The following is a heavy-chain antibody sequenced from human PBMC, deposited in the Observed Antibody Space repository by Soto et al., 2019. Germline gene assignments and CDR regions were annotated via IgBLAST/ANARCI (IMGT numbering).Heavy chain of an antibody. V-gene: IGHV4-61*01. CDR2: IYYSGST. CDR3: AGWGYSGNWAHFDY. Sequence: KTSETLSLTCTVSGGSVSSGSYYWSWIRQPPGKGLEWIGYIYYSGSTNYNPSLKSRVTISVDTSKNQFSLKLSSVTAADTAVYYCAGWGYSGNWAHFDYWGQGTLVTVSS. D-gene: IGHD7-27*01. J-gene: IGHJ4*02. CDR1: GGSVSSGSYY.